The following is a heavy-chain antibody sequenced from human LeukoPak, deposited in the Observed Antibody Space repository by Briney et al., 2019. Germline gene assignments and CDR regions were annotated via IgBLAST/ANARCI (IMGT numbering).Heavy chain of an antibody. Sequence: PSETPSLTCTVSGGSISSYYWSWIRQPAGKGLEWIGRIYTSGSTNYNPSLKSRVTMSVDTSKNQFSLKLSSVTAADTAVYYCARDNSGSYTPDAFDIWGQGTMVTVSS. D-gene: IGHD1-26*01. V-gene: IGHV4-4*07. CDR1: GGSISSYY. J-gene: IGHJ3*02. CDR3: ARDNSGSYTPDAFDI. CDR2: IYTSGST.